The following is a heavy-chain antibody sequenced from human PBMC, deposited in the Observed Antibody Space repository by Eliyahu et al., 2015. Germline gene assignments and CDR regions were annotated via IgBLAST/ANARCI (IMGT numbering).Heavy chain of an antibody. D-gene: IGHD2-15*01. Sequence: QVQLQESGPGLLKPSETLSLTCTVSXVSVSSGSYYWSWIRQPPGKGLEWIGNIYYSGSTNYNPSLRSRVTISVDTSKNQFSLKLSSVTDADAAVYFCASSFEDPVYFDYWGQGTLVTVSS. CDR2: IYYSGST. V-gene: IGHV4-61*01. CDR1: XVSVSSGSYY. CDR3: ASSFEDPVYFDY. J-gene: IGHJ4*02.